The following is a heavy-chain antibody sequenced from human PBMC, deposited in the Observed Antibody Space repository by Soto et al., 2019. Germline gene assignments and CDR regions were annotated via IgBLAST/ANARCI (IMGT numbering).Heavy chain of an antibody. CDR1: GGSISVEC. CDR3: ARGLTGFLGWPHLYADCFDP. J-gene: IGHJ5*02. CDR2: IFASGNT. Sequence: SETLSLTCSVSGGSISVECWSWIRQPAGKGLEWIGRIFASGNTNCNPSLKSRVTISVYTSKNQFPLKLSAVAAADAAVYYCARGLTGFLGWPHLYADCFDPWCQGAVVTVSS. D-gene: IGHD3-3*01. V-gene: IGHV4-4*07.